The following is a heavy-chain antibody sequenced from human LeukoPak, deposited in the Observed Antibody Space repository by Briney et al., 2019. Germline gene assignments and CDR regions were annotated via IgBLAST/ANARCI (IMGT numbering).Heavy chain of an antibody. CDR3: ARDLYGSGGDAFDM. Sequence: PGGSLRLSCAASGFTFSSYGMHWVRQAPGKGLEGVSYVSSSGGGMLYADSVKGRFTISRDNAKNSLSLQMSSLGAEDTAVYYCARDLYGSGGDAFDMWGQGTMVTVSS. CDR1: GFTFSSYG. D-gene: IGHD3-10*01. CDR2: VSSSGGGM. V-gene: IGHV3-48*04. J-gene: IGHJ3*02.